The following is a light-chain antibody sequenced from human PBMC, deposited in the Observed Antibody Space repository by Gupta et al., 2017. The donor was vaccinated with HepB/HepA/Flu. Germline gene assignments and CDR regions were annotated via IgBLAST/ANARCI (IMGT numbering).Light chain of an antibody. CDR2: DAS. CDR3: QQEDISPIT. Sequence: EIVLTQSPGTRSLSPRERATLSCRARQSIRSNLLVWYQQKRGQAPRLLIYDASKRATGFPDRFSGSGSGTEFTLTISRLEPEDFAVYYCQQEDISPITFGQGTLLEIK. V-gene: IGKV3-20*01. J-gene: IGKJ5*01. CDR1: QSIRSNL.